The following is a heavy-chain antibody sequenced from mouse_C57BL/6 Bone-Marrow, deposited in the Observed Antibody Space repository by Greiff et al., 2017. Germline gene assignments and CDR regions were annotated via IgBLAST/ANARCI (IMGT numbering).Heavy chain of an antibody. Sequence: EVKLVESGPELVKPGASVKISCKASGYSFTGYYMNWVKQSPEKSLEWIGEINPRTGGTTYNQKIKAKATLTVDKSSSTAYMQLKSLTSEDSAVXYCARGLRRRFAYWGQGTLVTVSA. CDR1: GYSFTGYY. J-gene: IGHJ3*01. D-gene: IGHD2-12*01. CDR2: INPRTGGT. CDR3: ARGLRRRFAY. V-gene: IGHV1-42*01.